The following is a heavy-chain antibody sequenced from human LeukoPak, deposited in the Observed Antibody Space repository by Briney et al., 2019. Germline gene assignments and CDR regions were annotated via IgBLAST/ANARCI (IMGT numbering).Heavy chain of an antibody. J-gene: IGHJ3*02. CDR3: ARDLGSGAFDI. CDR2: ISSSGNTI. V-gene: IGHV3-11*04. Sequence: GGSLRLSCAASGFTFSAYAMAWVRQAPGEGLESISYISSSGNTIHDADSLKGRFTISRDNARNSLYLQMNSLRVEDTAVYYCARDLGSGAFDIWGQGTMVTVSS. D-gene: IGHD3-10*01. CDR1: GFTFSAYA.